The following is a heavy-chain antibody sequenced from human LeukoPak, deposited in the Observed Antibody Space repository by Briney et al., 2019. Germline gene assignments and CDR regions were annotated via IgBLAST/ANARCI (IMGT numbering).Heavy chain of an antibody. V-gene: IGHV4-38-2*02. CDR2: IYHSGST. J-gene: IGHJ4*02. D-gene: IGHD3-22*01. CDR3: ARLGSSGYYRY. Sequence: SETLSLTCTVSGYSISSGYYWGWIRQPPGKGLEWIGSIYHSGSTYYNPSLKSRVTISVGTSKNQFSLKLSSVTAADMAVYYCARLGSSGYYRYWGQGTLVTVSS. CDR1: GYSISSGYY.